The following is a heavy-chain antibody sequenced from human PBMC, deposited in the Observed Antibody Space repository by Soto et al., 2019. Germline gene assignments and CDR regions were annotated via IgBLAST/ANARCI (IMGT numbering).Heavy chain of an antibody. J-gene: IGHJ6*02. CDR2: ISPSTSHI. CDR3: SGCSGGACHQNYGMDV. Sequence: EVDLVESGGGLVKPGGSLRLSCAVSGFTCSSCTMNWVRQAPGKGLEWVSSISPSTSHIYYADSVKGRFTISRDNAKNSLFLQMNSPRAEDTAVYYCSGCSGGACHQNYGMDVWGQGTTVTVSS. CDR1: GFTCSSCT. V-gene: IGHV3-21*01. D-gene: IGHD2-15*01.